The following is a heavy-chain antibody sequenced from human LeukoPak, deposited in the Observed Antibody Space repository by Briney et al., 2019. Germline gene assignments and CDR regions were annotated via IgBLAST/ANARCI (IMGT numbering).Heavy chain of an antibody. CDR3: ARRGYSSSWGYWFDP. Sequence: SETLSLTCTVSGGSISSYYWSWLRQPPGKGLEWIGYIYYSGSTNYNPSLKSRVTISVDTSKNQFSLKLSSVTAADTAVYYCARRGYSSSWGYWFDPWGQGTLVTVSS. CDR2: IYYSGST. J-gene: IGHJ5*02. D-gene: IGHD6-13*01. CDR1: GGSISSYY. V-gene: IGHV4-59*08.